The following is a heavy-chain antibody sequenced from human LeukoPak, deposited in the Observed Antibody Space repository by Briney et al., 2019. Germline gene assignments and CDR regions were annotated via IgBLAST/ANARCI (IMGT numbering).Heavy chain of an antibody. D-gene: IGHD6-25*01. J-gene: IGHJ5*02. CDR3: ARRSGRTPNYFDP. Sequence: SETLSLTCTVSGGSISSTSYYWAWIRQPPGKGLEWIGAIYYNGRTLYNPSLESRVTISVDTSKNQFSLKLSSVTAADTAVYYCARRSGRTPNYFDPWGQGTLVTVSS. CDR2: IYYNGRT. CDR1: GGSISSTSYY. V-gene: IGHV4-39*01.